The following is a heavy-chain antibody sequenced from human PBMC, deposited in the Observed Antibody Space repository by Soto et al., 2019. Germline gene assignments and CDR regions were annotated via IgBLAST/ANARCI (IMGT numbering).Heavy chain of an antibody. Sequence: PSETLSLTCTVSGGSISSSSYYWGWIRQPPGKGLEWIGYIYYSGSTYYNPSLKSRVTISVDTSKNQFSLKLSSVTAADTAVYYCARGYSSGWYGSVWGQRTLVTVSS. D-gene: IGHD6-19*01. J-gene: IGHJ4*02. CDR3: ARGYSSGWYGSV. V-gene: IGHV4-30-4*08. CDR1: GGSISSSSYY. CDR2: IYYSGST.